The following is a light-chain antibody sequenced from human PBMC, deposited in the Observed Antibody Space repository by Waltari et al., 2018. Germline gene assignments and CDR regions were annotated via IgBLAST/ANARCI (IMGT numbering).Light chain of an antibody. Sequence: SSELTQGPDLSVALGQTVKITCQGDSLRTSYASWYQVKPGQAPVLVLFGKEKRPSGIPDRISGYSSGTTSSLTITGAQAEDEAEDYCHSRKGSDNQVVFGGGTKLTVL. CDR1: SLRTSY. CDR3: HSRKGSDNQVV. V-gene: IGLV3-19*01. CDR2: GKE. J-gene: IGLJ3*02.